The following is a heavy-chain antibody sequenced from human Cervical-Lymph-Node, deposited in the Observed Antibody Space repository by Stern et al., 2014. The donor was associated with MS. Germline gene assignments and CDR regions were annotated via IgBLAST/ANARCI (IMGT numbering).Heavy chain of an antibody. CDR1: GYTFTDYY. Sequence: QVQLGESGAEVKKPGASVKVSCKASGYTFTDYYLHWGRQAPGQGLAWMGGITPVHSATNSAQNFQGRVTMTRDTAISTAYMELSRLTSDDTAVYYCARTKTVTTYYGMDVWGQGTTVTVSS. CDR3: ARTKTVTTYYGMDV. D-gene: IGHD4-17*01. J-gene: IGHJ6*02. CDR2: ITPVHSAT. V-gene: IGHV1-2*02.